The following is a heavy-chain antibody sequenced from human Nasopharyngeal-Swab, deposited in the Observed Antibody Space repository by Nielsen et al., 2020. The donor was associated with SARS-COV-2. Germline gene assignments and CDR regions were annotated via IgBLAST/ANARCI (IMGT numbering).Heavy chain of an antibody. V-gene: IGHV3-23*01. J-gene: IGHJ4*02. CDR2: ISGSGGST. Sequence: GESLKISCAASGFTFSSYAMSWVRQAPGKGLEWVSAISGSGGSTYNADSVKGRFTISRDNSKNTLYLQMNSLRAEDTAVYYCAKEVTMIVVVRGRGDYWGQGTLVTVSS. CDR3: AKEVTMIVVVRGRGDY. D-gene: IGHD3-22*01. CDR1: GFTFSSYA.